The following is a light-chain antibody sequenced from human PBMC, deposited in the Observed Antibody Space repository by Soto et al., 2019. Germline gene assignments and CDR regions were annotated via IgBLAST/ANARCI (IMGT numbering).Light chain of an antibody. J-gene: IGLJ1*01. CDR2: DVS. Sequence: QSVLTQPRSVSGSPGQSVTISCTGTSNDVGSFNFVSWYQQHPGKAPKPMIFDVSKRPSGVPDRFSGSKSGNTASLTISGLQADDEADYYCCSYAGTYTSYIFGTGTKVTVL. CDR3: CSYAGTYTSYI. V-gene: IGLV2-11*01. CDR1: SNDVGSFNF.